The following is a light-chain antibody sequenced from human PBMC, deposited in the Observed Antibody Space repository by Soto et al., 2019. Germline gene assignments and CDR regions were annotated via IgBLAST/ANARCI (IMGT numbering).Light chain of an antibody. CDR3: QYYGRSPRT. J-gene: IGKJ1*01. CDR2: SAS. Sequence: MWLIHSPGTLSLSSGVRATLSCRASQSINSNYFAWYQQKPGQAPRLLFYSASSRVTGIPDRFSASGSGTDFTLTISRLEPEDFAVYYCQYYGRSPRTFGQGTKVDIK. CDR1: QSINSNY. V-gene: IGKV3-20*01.